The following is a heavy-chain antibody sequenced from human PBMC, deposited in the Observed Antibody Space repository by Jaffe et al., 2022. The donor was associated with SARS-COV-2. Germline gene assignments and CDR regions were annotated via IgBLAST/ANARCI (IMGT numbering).Heavy chain of an antibody. CDR3: ARGSIFQH. CDR1: GGSFSGYY. Sequence: QVQLQQWGAGLLKPSETLSLTCAVYGGSFSGYYWSWIRQPPGKGLEWIGEINHSGSTNYNPSLKSRVTISVDTSKNQFSLKLSSVTAADTAVYYCARGSIFQHWGQGTLVTVSS. V-gene: IGHV4-34*01. J-gene: IGHJ1*01. CDR2: INHSGST. D-gene: IGHD2-21*01.